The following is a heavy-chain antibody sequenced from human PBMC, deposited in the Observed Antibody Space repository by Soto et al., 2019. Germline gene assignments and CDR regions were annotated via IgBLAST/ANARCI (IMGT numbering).Heavy chain of an antibody. D-gene: IGHD3-3*01. V-gene: IGHV1-69*02. CDR1: GGTFSSYT. J-gene: IGHJ3*02. CDR3: ARVLGYYDFWSGYLSI. Sequence: QVQLVQSGAEVKKPGSSVKVSCKASGGTFSSYTISWVRQAPGQGLEWMGRIIPILGIANYAQKFQGRVTITADKSTSTAYMELSSLRSEDTAVYYCARVLGYYDFWSGYLSIWGQGTMVTFSS. CDR2: IIPILGIA.